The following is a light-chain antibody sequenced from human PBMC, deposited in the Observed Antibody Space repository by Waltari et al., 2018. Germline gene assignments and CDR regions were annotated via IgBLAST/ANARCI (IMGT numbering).Light chain of an antibody. CDR3: ATWDDSPNGHWV. Sequence: QSVLTQPPSASGTPGQRVTISCSGRASNIGDNVVNWYQQFPGKAPKLVIYRNDQRPSVVPDRFSGSKAGTSASLAISGLQSEDEADYYCATWDDSPNGHWVFGGGTKVTVL. J-gene: IGLJ3*02. CDR1: ASNIGDNV. CDR2: RND. V-gene: IGLV1-44*01.